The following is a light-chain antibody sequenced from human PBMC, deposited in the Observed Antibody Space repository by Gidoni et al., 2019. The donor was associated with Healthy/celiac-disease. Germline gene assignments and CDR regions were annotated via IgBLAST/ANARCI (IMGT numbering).Light chain of an antibody. Sequence: SYELTQPPSVSVSPGQTARNTCSGDAWPKQYAYWYQKQPGQAPVLIIYKDSERPSGIPERFSASSSGTTVTLTISGVQAEDEADYYCQSPDNSGTDVFGGGTKLTVL. CDR2: KDS. V-gene: IGLV3-25*03. CDR3: QSPDNSGTDV. J-gene: IGLJ3*02. CDR1: AWPKQY.